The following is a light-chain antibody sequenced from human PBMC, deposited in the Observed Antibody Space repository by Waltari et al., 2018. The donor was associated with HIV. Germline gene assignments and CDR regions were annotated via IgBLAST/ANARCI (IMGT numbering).Light chain of an antibody. CDR2: INN. CDR1: SSNIGRNI. J-gene: IGLJ3*02. CDR3: AAWDDSLNGWV. Sequence: QSVLTQPPSASVTPGQRVTISCSGSSSNIGRNIVNWYQQLPGTAPKLLIYINNQRPSGVPDRFSGSKSGTSASLAISGLQSEDEADYYCAAWDDSLNGWVFGGGTKLTVL. V-gene: IGLV1-44*01.